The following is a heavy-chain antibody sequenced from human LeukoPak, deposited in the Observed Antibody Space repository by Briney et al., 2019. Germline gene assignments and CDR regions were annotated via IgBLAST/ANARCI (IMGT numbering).Heavy chain of an antibody. D-gene: IGHD3-22*01. CDR2: ISSSGSTI. Sequence: PGGSLRLSCAASGFTFSSYEMNWVRQAPGKGLEWVSCISSSGSTIYYADSVKGRFTISRDNAKNSLYLQMNSLRAEDTAVYYCARGVNAFGSSGYYYYWGQGTLVTVSS. CDR3: ARGVNAFGSSGYYYY. J-gene: IGHJ4*02. CDR1: GFTFSSYE. V-gene: IGHV3-48*03.